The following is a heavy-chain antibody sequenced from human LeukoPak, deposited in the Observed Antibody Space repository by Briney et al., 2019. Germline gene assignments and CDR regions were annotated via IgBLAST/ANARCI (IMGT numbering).Heavy chain of an antibody. J-gene: IGHJ4*02. CDR3: AGAIAAAGRFDY. Sequence: SETLSLTCTVSGGSISITSYYWGWIRQPPGKGLEWIGSMYSSGSTYYNPSLKSRVTMSVDTSKNQFSLKLSSVTAADTAVYYCAGAIAAAGRFDYWGQGTLVTVSS. CDR1: GGSISITSYY. CDR2: MYSSGST. D-gene: IGHD6-13*01. V-gene: IGHV4-39*07.